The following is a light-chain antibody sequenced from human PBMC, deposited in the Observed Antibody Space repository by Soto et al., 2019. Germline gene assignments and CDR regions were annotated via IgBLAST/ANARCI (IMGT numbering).Light chain of an antibody. J-gene: IGLJ3*02. CDR2: GNS. CDR3: AAWDDSLNGVV. CDR1: PSNVGNSG. V-gene: IGLV1-44*01. Sequence: QSVLTQPPSASWTPGQRVTISCSGSPSNVGNSGVNWYQQVPGAAPKLLINGNSQRRSGVPERFSASKSATSASLAISGVQSEDEADYFCAAWDDSLNGVVFGGGTQLTVL.